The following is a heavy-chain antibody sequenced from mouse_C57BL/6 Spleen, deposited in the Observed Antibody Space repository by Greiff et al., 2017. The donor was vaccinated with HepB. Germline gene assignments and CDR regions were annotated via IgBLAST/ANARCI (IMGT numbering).Heavy chain of an antibody. CDR1: GFSLTSYG. Sequence: QVQLKQSGPGLVAPSQSLSITCTVSGFSLTSYGVHWVRQPPGKGLEWLVVIWSDGSTTYNSALKSRLSISKDNSKSQVFLKMNSLQTDDTAMYYCARSTVVAKGYAMDYWGQGTSVTVSS. CDR2: IWSDGST. V-gene: IGHV2-6*03. D-gene: IGHD1-1*01. CDR3: ARSTVVAKGYAMDY. J-gene: IGHJ4*01.